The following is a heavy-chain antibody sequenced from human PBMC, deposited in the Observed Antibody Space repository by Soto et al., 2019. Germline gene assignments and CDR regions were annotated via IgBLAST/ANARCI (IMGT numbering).Heavy chain of an antibody. Sequence: QITLKESGPTLVKPTETLTLTCTFSGFSLSARGVGVGWIRQPPGKALEWLAIIYWDDDKRYSPSLRTTFTITKDTSKNQVVLTMTNIDPVDTATYFCAHRPYSGTWHDAYDTWGPGIMVTVSS. CDR3: AHRPYSGTWHDAYDT. CDR1: GFSLSARGVG. CDR2: IYWDDDK. J-gene: IGHJ3*02. V-gene: IGHV2-5*02. D-gene: IGHD1-26*01.